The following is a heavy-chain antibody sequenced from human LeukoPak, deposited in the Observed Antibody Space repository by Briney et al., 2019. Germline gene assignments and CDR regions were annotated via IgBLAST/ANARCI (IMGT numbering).Heavy chain of an antibody. J-gene: IGHJ4*02. CDR3: ARADWGSVDY. CDR1: GFTFSSYA. D-gene: IGHD7-27*01. Sequence: GGSLRLSCAASGFTFSSYAMSWVRQAPGKGLEWVANINQDGSDKYYVDSLKGRFTISRDNAKNSLYLQMNSLRAEDTAVYYCARADWGSVDYWGQGTLVTVSS. V-gene: IGHV3-7*01. CDR2: INQDGSDK.